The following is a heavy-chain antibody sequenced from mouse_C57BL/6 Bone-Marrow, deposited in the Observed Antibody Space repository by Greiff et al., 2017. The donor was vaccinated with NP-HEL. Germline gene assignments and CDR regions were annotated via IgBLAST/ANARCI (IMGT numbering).Heavy chain of an antibody. CDR1: GYTFTSYG. J-gene: IGHJ4*01. CDR3: ATCYDYYAMDY. CDR2: IYPRSGNT. V-gene: IGHV1-81*01. Sequence: VKLQESGAELARPGASVKLSCKASGYTFTSYGISWVKQRTGQGLEWIGEIYPRSGNTYYNEKFKGKATLTADKSSSTAYMELRSLTSEDSAVYFCATCYDYYAMDYWGQGTSVTVSS.